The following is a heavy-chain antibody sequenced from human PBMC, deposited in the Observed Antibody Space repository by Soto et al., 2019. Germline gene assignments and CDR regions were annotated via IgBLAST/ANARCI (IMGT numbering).Heavy chain of an antibody. CDR3: ARHGMGYYDSSGFLDY. V-gene: IGHV4-39*01. D-gene: IGHD3-22*01. Sequence: PSETLSLTCTVSGVSISSSSYYWGWIRQPPGKGLEWIGSIYYSGSTYYNPSLKSRVTISVDTSKNQFSLKLSSVTAADTAVYYCARHGMGYYDSSGFLDYWGQGTLVTVSS. CDR1: GVSISSSSYY. J-gene: IGHJ4*02. CDR2: IYYSGST.